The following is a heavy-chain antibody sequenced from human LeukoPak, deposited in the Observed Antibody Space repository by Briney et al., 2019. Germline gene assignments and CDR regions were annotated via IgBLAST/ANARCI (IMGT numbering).Heavy chain of an antibody. D-gene: IGHD3-3*02. CDR1: GGTFSSYA. CDR3: ARPEKISSPLLDAFDI. Sequence: ASVKVSCKASGGTFSSYAISWVRQAPGQGLEWMGGIIPIFGTANYAQKFQGRVTITTDESTSTAYMELSSLRSEDTAVYYCARPEKISSPLLDAFDIWGQGTMVTVSS. J-gene: IGHJ3*02. V-gene: IGHV1-69*05. CDR2: IIPIFGTA.